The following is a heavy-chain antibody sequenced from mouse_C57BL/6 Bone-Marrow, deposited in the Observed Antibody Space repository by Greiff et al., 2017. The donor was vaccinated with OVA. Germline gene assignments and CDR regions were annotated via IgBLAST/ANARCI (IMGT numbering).Heavy chain of an antibody. V-gene: IGHV5-2*01. CDR1: EYAFPSHD. J-gene: IGHJ3*01. CDR2: INSDGGST. Sequence: DVHLVESGGGLVQPGESLKLSCESTEYAFPSHDMSWVRKTPEKRLELVAAINSDGGSTYYPDTMERRFIISRDNTKKTLYLQMSSLRSEDTALYYSAGQGNPARFAYWGQGTLVTVSA. CDR3: AGQGNPARFAY. D-gene: IGHD2-1*01.